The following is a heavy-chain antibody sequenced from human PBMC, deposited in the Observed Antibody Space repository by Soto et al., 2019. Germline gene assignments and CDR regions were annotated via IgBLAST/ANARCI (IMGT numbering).Heavy chain of an antibody. CDR1: GFTFSSYV. V-gene: IGHV3-23*01. CDR2: ISGSGGST. J-gene: IGHJ6*02. CDR3: ASGYDSSGYYGGYYYYYGMDV. D-gene: IGHD3-22*01. Sequence: PGGSLRLSCAASGFTFSSYVMNWVRQAPGKGLEWVSTISGSGGSTYYADSVEGRFTFSRHNSKNTLYLQMNSLRAEDTAVYYCASGYDSSGYYGGYYYYYGMDVWGQGTTVTVSS.